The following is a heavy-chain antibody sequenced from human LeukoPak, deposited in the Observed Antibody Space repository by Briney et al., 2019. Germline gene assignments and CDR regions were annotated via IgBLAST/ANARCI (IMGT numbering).Heavy chain of an antibody. D-gene: IGHD2-15*01. V-gene: IGHV5-51*01. CDR2: IYPGDSDT. Sequence: GESLKISCKGSGYSFTSYWIGWVRQMPGKGLEWMGIIYPGDSDTRYSPSFQGQVTISADKSISTAYLQRSSLKASDTAMCYCARSEGYCSGGSCYGGYYFDYWGQGTLVTVSS. CDR1: GYSFTSYW. J-gene: IGHJ4*02. CDR3: ARSEGYCSGGSCYGGYYFDY.